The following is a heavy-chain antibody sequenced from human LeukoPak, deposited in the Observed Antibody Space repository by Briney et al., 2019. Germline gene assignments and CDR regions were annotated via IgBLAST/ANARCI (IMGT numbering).Heavy chain of an antibody. CDR1: GFTFSTYW. Sequence: GGSLRLSCAASGFTFSTYWIHWVRQAPGKGLVWVSRISSDGSSTTYADSVKGRFTISRDNAKNTLYLQMNSLRAEDTAVYSCPREGVATTSFDYWGQGTLVTVSS. V-gene: IGHV3-74*01. CDR3: PREGVATTSFDY. D-gene: IGHD5-12*01. J-gene: IGHJ4*02. CDR2: ISSDGSST.